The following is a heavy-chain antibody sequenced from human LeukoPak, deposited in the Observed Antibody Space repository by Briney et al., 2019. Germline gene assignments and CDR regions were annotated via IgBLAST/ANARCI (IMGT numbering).Heavy chain of an antibody. CDR3: ASFAASTVYG. V-gene: IGHV3-48*03. CDR2: ISGSGSTI. Sequence: GASLRLSCAASGFTFSSYEVNWLRKAPGRGLEWVTYISGSGSTIYYAASVKGRSTISRDNAKNSLYLQMNSLRAEDTAVYYCASFAASTVYGWGQVILVT. J-gene: IGHJ4*02. D-gene: IGHD4-17*01. CDR1: GFTFSSYE.